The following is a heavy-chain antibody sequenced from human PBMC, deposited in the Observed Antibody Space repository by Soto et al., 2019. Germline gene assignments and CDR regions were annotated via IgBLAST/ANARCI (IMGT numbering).Heavy chain of an antibody. CDR3: ARDRSGSYYRLESVYNWFDP. J-gene: IGHJ5*02. D-gene: IGHD3-10*01. Sequence: QVQLVQSGAEVKKPGSSVKVSCKASGGTFSSYAISWVRQAPGQGLEWIGGISPIFGTANYAQKFQGRVTINADESTSTAYMELISLRSEDTAVYYCARDRSGSYYRLESVYNWFDPWGQGTLVTVSS. V-gene: IGHV1-69*01. CDR2: ISPIFGTA. CDR1: GGTFSSYA.